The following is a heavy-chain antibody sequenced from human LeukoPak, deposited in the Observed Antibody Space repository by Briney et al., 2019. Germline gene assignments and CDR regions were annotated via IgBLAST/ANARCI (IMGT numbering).Heavy chain of an antibody. CDR1: GGSINSYY. CDR2: IYYSGST. Sequence: SETLSLTCTVSGGSINSYYWNWIRQPPGKGLEWIGYIYYSGSTNYNPSLKSRVTISVDTSKNQFSLKLSSVTAADTAVYYCARGGWTFDYWGQGTLVTVSS. D-gene: IGHD6-19*01. V-gene: IGHV4-59*01. J-gene: IGHJ4*02. CDR3: ARGGWTFDY.